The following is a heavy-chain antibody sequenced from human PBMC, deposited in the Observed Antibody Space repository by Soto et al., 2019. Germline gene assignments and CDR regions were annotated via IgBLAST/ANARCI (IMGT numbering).Heavy chain of an antibody. CDR1: GFTFSSYS. V-gene: IGHV3-48*02. CDR2: ISSSSSTI. Sequence: GGSLRLSCAASGFTFSSYSMNWVRQAPGKGLEWVSYISSSSSTIYYADSVKGRFTISRDNAKNSLYLQMNSLRDEDTAVYYCARVVRYYDILTGHIEVYFDLWGRGTLVTVSS. J-gene: IGHJ2*01. D-gene: IGHD3-9*01. CDR3: ARVVRYYDILTGHIEVYFDL.